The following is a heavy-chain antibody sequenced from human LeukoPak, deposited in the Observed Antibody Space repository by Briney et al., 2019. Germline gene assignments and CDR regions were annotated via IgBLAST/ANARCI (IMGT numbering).Heavy chain of an antibody. J-gene: IGHJ4*02. V-gene: IGHV4-34*01. CDR2: INHSGST. CDR3: ARIRLAVTSVLIDY. CDR1: GGSFSVYY. D-gene: IGHD4-17*01. Sequence: NSSETLSLTCAVYGGSFSVYYCSWIRQPPGKGPEWIGEINHSGSTSYNPSLKSRVTISVDTSKNQLSLKLSSVTAADTAAYYCARIRLAVTSVLIDYWGQGTLVTVSS.